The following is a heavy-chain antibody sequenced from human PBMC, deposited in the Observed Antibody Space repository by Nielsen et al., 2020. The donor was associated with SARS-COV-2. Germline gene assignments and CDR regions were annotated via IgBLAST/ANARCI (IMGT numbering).Heavy chain of an antibody. D-gene: IGHD3-10*01. J-gene: IGHJ6*02. CDR1: GYTFTSYY. CDR2: INPSGGST. V-gene: IGHV1-46*01. CDR3: ARDLTMVRGDYYYYGMDV. Sequence: ASVKVSCKASGYTFTSYYMHWVRQAPGQGLEWMGIINPSGGSTSYAQKFQGRVTMTRDTSTSTVYMELSSLRSEDTAVYYCARDLTMVRGDYYYYGMDVWGQGTTVTASS.